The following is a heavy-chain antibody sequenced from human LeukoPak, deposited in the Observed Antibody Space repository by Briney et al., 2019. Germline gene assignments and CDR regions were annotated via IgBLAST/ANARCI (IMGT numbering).Heavy chain of an antibody. V-gene: IGHV1-69*13. CDR1: GGTFSSYA. Sequence: GASVKVSCKASGGTFSSYAISWVRQAPGQGLEWMGGIIPIFGTANYAQKFQGRVTLTADESTSTAYMELSSLRSEDTAVYYCARSITIFGVVIPEYYFDYWGQGTLVTVSS. CDR2: IIPIFGTA. D-gene: IGHD3-3*01. CDR3: ARSITIFGVVIPEYYFDY. J-gene: IGHJ4*02.